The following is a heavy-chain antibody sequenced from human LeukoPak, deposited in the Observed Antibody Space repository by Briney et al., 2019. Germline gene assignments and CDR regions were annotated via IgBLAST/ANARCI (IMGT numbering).Heavy chain of an antibody. Sequence: GGSLRLSCAASGFTFSNSAINWVRQAPGKGLEWVSAISGNGDTTYYADSVKGRFTISRDNTKNALYLQMNSLRADDTAVYFCARDSTWLLDYWGQGTLITVSS. D-gene: IGHD6-19*01. V-gene: IGHV3-23*01. CDR3: ARDSTWLLDY. CDR2: ISGNGDTT. J-gene: IGHJ4*02. CDR1: GFTFSNSA.